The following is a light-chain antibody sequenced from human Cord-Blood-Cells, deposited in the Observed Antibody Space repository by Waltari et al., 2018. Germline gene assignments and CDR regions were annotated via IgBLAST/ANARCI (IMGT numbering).Light chain of an antibody. CDR3: SSYTSSSTLV. V-gene: IGLV2-14*01. Sequence: QSALTQPASVSGSPGQSITISCTGTSSDVGGYNYVSWYQQHPDKAPKLVIYDVSKRPSGVSSRCSGSKSGNTASLTISGLQAEDEADYYCSSYTSSSTLVFGGGTKLTVL. CDR1: SSDVGGYNY. J-gene: IGLJ3*02. CDR2: DVS.